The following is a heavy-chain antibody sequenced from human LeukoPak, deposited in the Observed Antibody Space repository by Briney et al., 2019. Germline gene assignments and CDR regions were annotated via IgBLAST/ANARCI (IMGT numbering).Heavy chain of an antibody. CDR1: GFTFSSYA. V-gene: IGHV3-23*01. D-gene: IGHD3-22*01. CDR2: TSGGSS. CDR3: AIMHPYYDGSGYWVQ. J-gene: IGHJ4*02. Sequence: PGGSLRLSCAASGFTFSSYAMSWVRQAPGKGLEWASGTSGGSSSYADSVKGRFTISRDNPRNTLYMQMNSLRAEDTALYYCAIMHPYYDGSGYWVQWGQGTLVTVSS.